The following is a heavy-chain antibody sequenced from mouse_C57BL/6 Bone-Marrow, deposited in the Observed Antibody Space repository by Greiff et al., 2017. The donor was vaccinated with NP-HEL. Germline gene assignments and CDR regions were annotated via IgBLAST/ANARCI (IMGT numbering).Heavy chain of an antibody. CDR3: TRDRGLRRAPYAMDY. Sequence: DVMLVESGEGLVKPGGSLKLSCAASGFTFSSYAMSWVRQTPEKRLEWVAYISSGVVYIYYADTVKGRLTISRDNARNTLYLQMSSLKSEDTAMYYCTRDRGLRRAPYAMDYWGQGTSVTVSS. CDR1: GFTFSSYA. J-gene: IGHJ4*01. CDR2: ISSGVVYI. D-gene: IGHD2-4*01. V-gene: IGHV5-9-1*02.